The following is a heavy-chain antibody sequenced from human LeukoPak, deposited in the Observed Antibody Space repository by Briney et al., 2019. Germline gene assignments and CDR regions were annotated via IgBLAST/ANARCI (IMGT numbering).Heavy chain of an antibody. D-gene: IGHD1-26*01. Sequence: PGGSLRLSCAASGFTFSDHAMHWVRQAPGKGLEWVSAVGIAADTFYPGSVKGRFPISRENAKNSLYLQMNSLRVEDTAVYYCVRQKKSHGNFDYWGQGTLVTVSS. V-gene: IGHV3-13*01. CDR3: VRQKKSHGNFDY. J-gene: IGHJ4*02. CDR2: VGIAADT. CDR1: GFTFSDHA.